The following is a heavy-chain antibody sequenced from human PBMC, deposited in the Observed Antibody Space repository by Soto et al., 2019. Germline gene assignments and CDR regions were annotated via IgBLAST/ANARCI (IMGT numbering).Heavy chain of an antibody. CDR1: GYSFTGYW. CDR3: ARHKNVWSGYHPVIHRIGFDS. D-gene: IGHD3-3*01. V-gene: IGHV5-10-1*01. CDR2: IDPSDSYT. J-gene: IGHJ5*01. Sequence: GESLKISCKGSGYSFTGYWISWVRQMPGKGLEWMGRIDPSDSYTNYSPSFQGHVTISADKSISTAYLQWSSLKASDTAMYYCARHKNVWSGYHPVIHRIGFDSWGQGTLVTVSS.